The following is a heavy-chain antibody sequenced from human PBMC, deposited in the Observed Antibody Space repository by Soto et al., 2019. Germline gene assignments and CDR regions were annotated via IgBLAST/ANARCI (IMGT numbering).Heavy chain of an antibody. Sequence: SGPTLVNPTQTLTLTCTFSGFSLSTSGMCVSWIRQPPGKALEWLARIDWDDDKYYSTSLKTRLTISKDTSKNQVVLTMTNMDPVDTATYYCARIQKYSSSWYTPVAYYGMDVWGQGTTVTVS. CDR3: ARIQKYSSSWYTPVAYYGMDV. CDR1: GFSLSTSGMC. V-gene: IGHV2-70*11. D-gene: IGHD6-13*01. J-gene: IGHJ6*02. CDR2: IDWDDDK.